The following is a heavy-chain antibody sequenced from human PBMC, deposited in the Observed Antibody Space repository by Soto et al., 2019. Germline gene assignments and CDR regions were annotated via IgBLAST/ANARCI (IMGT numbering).Heavy chain of an antibody. J-gene: IGHJ5*02. CDR3: ARVVTMVRGVYWFDP. CDR2: IYHSGST. CDR1: GGSISSGGHS. V-gene: IGHV4-30-2*01. Sequence: SETLSLTCAVSGGSISSGGHSWSWIRQPPGKGLEWIGYIYHSGSTYYNPSLKSRVTISVDRSKNQFSLKLSSVTAADTAVYYCARVVTMVRGVYWFDPWGQGTLVTVSS. D-gene: IGHD3-10*01.